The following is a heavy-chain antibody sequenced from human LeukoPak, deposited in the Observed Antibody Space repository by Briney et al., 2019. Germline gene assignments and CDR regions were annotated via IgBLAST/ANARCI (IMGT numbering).Heavy chain of an antibody. V-gene: IGHV1-2*02. CDR1: GYTFTGYY. Sequence: GASVKVSCKASGYTFTGYYMHWVRQAPGQGLEWMGWINPNSGGTNYAQKFQGRVTMTRDTSISTAYMELSRLRSDDTAVYYCARNGGRYFDWPNPNWFDPWGQGTLVTVSS. D-gene: IGHD3-9*01. CDR2: INPNSGGT. CDR3: ARNGGRYFDWPNPNWFDP. J-gene: IGHJ5*02.